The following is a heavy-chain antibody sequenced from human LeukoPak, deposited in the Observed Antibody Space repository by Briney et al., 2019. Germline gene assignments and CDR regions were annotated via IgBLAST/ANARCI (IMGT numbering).Heavy chain of an antibody. Sequence: GGSLRLSCAASGFTVSSYAMSWVRQAPGKGREGVSAISGGGGSTYYPDCVKGRFTISSDNHKTTLYLKINSLRAEDTVVYCCACSWYVRGGYFDYWGQGTLVTVSS. CDR3: ACSWYVRGGYFDY. J-gene: IGHJ4*02. CDR1: GFTVSSYA. CDR2: ISGGGGST. D-gene: IGHD6-13*01. V-gene: IGHV3-23*01.